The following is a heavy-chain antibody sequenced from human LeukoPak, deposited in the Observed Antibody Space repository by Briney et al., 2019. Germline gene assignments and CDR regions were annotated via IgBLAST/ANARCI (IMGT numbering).Heavy chain of an antibody. J-gene: IGHJ3*02. CDR2: INHSGST. Sequence: SETLSLTCAVYGGSFSGYYWSWIRQPPGKGLEWIGEINHSGSTNYNPSLKSRVTISVDTSKNQFSLKLSSVTAADTAVYYCARDRDCSSTSCYTDAFDIWGQGTMVTVSS. V-gene: IGHV4-34*01. CDR1: GGSFSGYY. CDR3: ARDRDCSSTSCYTDAFDI. D-gene: IGHD2-2*02.